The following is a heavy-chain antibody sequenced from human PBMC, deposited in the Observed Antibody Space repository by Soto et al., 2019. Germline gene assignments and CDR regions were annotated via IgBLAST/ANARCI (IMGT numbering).Heavy chain of an antibody. CDR2: INLNSGDT. CDR3: ARARPPFNWFDR. D-gene: IGHD6-6*01. J-gene: IGHJ5*02. Sequence: QVHLVQSGAEVKKPGASVMVSCKASGYTFTDYYMEWVRQAPGQGLEWMGWINLNSGDTNFAQQFQGRVTMTRYTSITTAYMDLTRLRSDDTAVYYCARARPPFNWFDRWGQGTLVTVSS. V-gene: IGHV1-2*02. CDR1: GYTFTDYY.